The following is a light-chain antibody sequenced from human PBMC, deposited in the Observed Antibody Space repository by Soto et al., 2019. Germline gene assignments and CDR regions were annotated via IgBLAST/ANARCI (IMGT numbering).Light chain of an antibody. CDR1: SSDVGSYNL. J-gene: IGLJ1*01. Sequence: QSVLTQPASVSGSPGQSITISCTGNSSDVGSYNLVSWYQQHPGKAPKLMIYEVSKRPSGVSNRLSGSKSGNTASLTISGLQAEDEADYYCCSYAGSSTFYVFGTGTKLTVL. V-gene: IGLV2-23*02. CDR3: CSYAGSSTFYV. CDR2: EVS.